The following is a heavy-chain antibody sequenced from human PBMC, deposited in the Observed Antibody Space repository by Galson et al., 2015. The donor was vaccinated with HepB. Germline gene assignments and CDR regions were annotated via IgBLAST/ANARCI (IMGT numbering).Heavy chain of an antibody. J-gene: IGHJ4*02. CDR1: GCNFSSPA. Sequence: SLRLSSLAHGCNFSSPAMRWAAQAPGKGLECVSASSGSGGSTYYADSVKGRFTISRDNTKNTLYLQMNSLRAEDTAVYYCAKTPPGSALGCFDYWGQGTLVTVSS. D-gene: IGHD3-10*01. V-gene: IGHV3-23*01. CDR3: AKTPPGSALGCFDY. CDR2: SSGSGGST.